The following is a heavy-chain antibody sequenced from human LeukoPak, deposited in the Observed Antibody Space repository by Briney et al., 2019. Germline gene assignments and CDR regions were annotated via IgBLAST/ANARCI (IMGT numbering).Heavy chain of an antibody. CDR1: GFTFSTYW. CDR3: ARIGPSGSGSYFFLDP. D-gene: IGHD3-10*01. J-gene: IGHJ5*02. CDR2: IDSDGSGA. Sequence: PGGSLTLSCAASGFTFSTYWMHWVRQAPGMGLVWVSRIDSDGSGASYADSVKGRFTISRDNAKNTLYLQMNSLRAEDTAVYYCARIGPSGSGSYFFLDPWGQGTLVTVSS. V-gene: IGHV3-74*01.